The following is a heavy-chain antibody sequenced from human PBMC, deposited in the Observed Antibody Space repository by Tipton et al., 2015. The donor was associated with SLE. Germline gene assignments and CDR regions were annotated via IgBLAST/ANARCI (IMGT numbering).Heavy chain of an antibody. CDR1: GGSISSGSYY. D-gene: IGHD5-12*01. J-gene: IGHJ4*02. Sequence: TLSLTCTVSGGSISSGSYYWSWIRQPPGKGLEWIGEINHSGSTNYNPSLKSRVTISVDTSKNQFSLKLSSVTAADTAVYYCAEGNSGYDSGRDWGQGTLVTVSS. CDR2: INHSGST. V-gene: IGHV4-39*07. CDR3: AEGNSGYDSGRD.